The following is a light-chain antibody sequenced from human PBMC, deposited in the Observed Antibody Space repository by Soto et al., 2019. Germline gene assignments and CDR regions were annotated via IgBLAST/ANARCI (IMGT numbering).Light chain of an antibody. CDR2: KAS. V-gene: IGKV1-5*03. CDR3: QHYNIYSEA. CDR1: QTISSW. J-gene: IGKJ1*01. Sequence: IQMTQSPATLSVSVTDRVTITCLASQTISSWLAWYQQKPGEAPKLLIYKASTLKSGVPSRFSGSGSGTEFTLTISSLQPDDFATYYCQHYNIYSEAFGQVTKVDIK.